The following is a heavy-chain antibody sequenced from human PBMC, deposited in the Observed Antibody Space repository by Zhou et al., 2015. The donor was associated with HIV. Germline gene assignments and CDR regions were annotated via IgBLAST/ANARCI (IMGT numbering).Heavy chain of an antibody. Sequence: QLVESGGGLIQPGGSLRLSCAASGFTVNSNYMTWVRQAPGKGLEWVSVISSVGWTNYADSVNGRFTISRDNSKNTLYLQMNSLRVEDTAVYFCARDEPEAVGWYFDIWGRGTLVTVSS. CDR2: ISSVGWT. D-gene: IGHD6-19*01. J-gene: IGHJ2*01. CDR1: GFTVNSNY. V-gene: IGHV3-53*02. CDR3: ARDEPEAVGWYFDI.